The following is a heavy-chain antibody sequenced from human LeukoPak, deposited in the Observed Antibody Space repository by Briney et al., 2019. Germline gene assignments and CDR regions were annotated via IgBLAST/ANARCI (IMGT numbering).Heavy chain of an antibody. CDR3: AREGYSGYLMGPHAFDI. V-gene: IGHV4-30-4*07. Sequence: KSSETLSLTCAVSDASIRSGGYSWSWIRQPPGKGLEWIGYSYYSGSTYDNPSLKSRVTISVDTSKNQFSLKLSSVTAADTAVYYCAREGYSGYLMGPHAFDIWGQGTMVTVSS. CDR1: DASIRSGGYS. CDR2: SYYSGST. D-gene: IGHD5-12*01. J-gene: IGHJ3*02.